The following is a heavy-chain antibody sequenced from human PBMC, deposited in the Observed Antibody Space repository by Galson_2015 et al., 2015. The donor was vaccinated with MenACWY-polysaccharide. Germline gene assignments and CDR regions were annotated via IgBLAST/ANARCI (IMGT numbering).Heavy chain of an antibody. D-gene: IGHD3-3*01. CDR2: ISSSGSTI. CDR3: AREAGYYDFWSGYYYDYYYGMDV. CDR1: GFTFSSYE. Sequence: SLRLSCAASGFTFSSYEMNWVRQAPGKGLEWVSYISSSGSTIYYADSVKGRFTISRDNAKNSLYLQMNSLRAEDTAVYYCAREAGYYDFWSGYYYDYYYGMDVWGQGTTVTVSS. V-gene: IGHV3-48*03. J-gene: IGHJ6*02.